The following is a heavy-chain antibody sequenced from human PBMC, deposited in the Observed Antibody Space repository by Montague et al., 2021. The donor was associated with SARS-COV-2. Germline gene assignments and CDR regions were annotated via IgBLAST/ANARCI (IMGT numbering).Heavy chain of an antibody. CDR1: GFDFFNFD. V-gene: IGHV3-48*03. Sequence: SLRLSCAASGFDFFNFDMAWVRQAPGRGLEWISDISSSGATILYADSLKGRFTISRDNIQKSLYLQMNSVRAEDTAVYYCATNKYCTLHDCLHGRHYFDHWGQGTLVTVSS. CDR3: ATNKYCTLHDCLHGRHYFDH. CDR2: ISSSGATI. D-gene: IGHD2-8*01. J-gene: IGHJ4*02.